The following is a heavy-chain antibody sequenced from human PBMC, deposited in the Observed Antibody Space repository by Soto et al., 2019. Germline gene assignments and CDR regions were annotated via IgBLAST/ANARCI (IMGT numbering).Heavy chain of an antibody. J-gene: IGHJ6*02. Sequence: SETLSLTCTVSGCSISGYYWSWIRQPPGKGLEWIGEINHSGVTNYKPSLKRRVTISVDTSKNQFSLQLKSVTAADTALYYCARFSGSYYYAMDVWGQGSTVTVSS. CDR3: ARFSGSYYYAMDV. CDR1: GCSISGYY. D-gene: IGHD6-19*01. V-gene: IGHV4-34*01. CDR2: INHSGVT.